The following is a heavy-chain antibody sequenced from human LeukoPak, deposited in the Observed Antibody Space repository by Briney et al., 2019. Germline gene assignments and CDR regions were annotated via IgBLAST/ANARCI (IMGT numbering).Heavy chain of an antibody. Sequence: GSLRLSCATSGFTFSAYSMSWVRQAPGKGLEWIGYLHYSGSTNYNPSLKSRVTISVDTSKNQFSLKLSSVTAADTAVYYCSRRSRAAAGGAFDIWGQGTRVTASS. J-gene: IGHJ3*02. CDR1: GFTFSAYS. CDR3: SRRSRAAAGGAFDI. CDR2: LHYSGST. V-gene: IGHV4-59*01. D-gene: IGHD6-13*01.